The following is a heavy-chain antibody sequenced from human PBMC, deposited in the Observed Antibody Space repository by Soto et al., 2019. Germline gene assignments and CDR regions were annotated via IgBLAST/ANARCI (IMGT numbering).Heavy chain of an antibody. D-gene: IGHD1-7*01. J-gene: IGHJ4*02. CDR1: GLTFSNYA. V-gene: IGHV3-23*01. CDR3: AKYQERELPRVIDF. Sequence: EVRLLESGGGLVKPGGSLRLSCATSGLTFSNYAMSWVRQAPGGGLGWVSSMSGSSSTTYYADSVRGRFTISRDRSKNTLYLQMSSLRAEDTALYYCAKYQERELPRVIDFWGQGTLVTVSS. CDR2: MSGSSSTT.